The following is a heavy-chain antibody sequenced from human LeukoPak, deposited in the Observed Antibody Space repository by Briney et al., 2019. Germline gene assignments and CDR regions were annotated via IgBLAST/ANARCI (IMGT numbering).Heavy chain of an antibody. D-gene: IGHD2-8*02. Sequence: GGSLRLSCAASGLTLSSYWMSWVRQAPGKGLEWVASIKQDGTETYHVDSVKGRFTISRDNAKNSLYLQMNSLRVDDTAMYYCAGGDAGGGGDAFHIWGQGTMVTVSS. CDR2: IKQDGTET. CDR3: AGGDAGGGGDAFHI. J-gene: IGHJ3*02. V-gene: IGHV3-7*01. CDR1: GLTLSSYW.